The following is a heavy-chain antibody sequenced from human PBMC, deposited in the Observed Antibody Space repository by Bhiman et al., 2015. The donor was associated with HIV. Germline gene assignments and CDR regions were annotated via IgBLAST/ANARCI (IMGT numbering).Heavy chain of an antibody. V-gene: IGHV3-NL1*01. CDR1: GFTFSNYG. Sequence: QVHLVESGGGVVQPGRSLRLSCAASGFTFSNYGMHWVRQAPGKGLEWVAVIYSGGSTYYADSVKGRFTISRDNSKNTLYLQMNSLRAEDTAVYYCARLPFGAYYYYYMDVWGKGTTVTVSS. D-gene: IGHD3-16*01. CDR3: ARLPFGAYYYYYMDV. CDR2: IYSGGST. J-gene: IGHJ6*03.